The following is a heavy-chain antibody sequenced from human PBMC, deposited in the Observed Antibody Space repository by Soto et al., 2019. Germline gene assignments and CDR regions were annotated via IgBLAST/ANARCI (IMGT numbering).Heavy chain of an antibody. CDR3: ARGRNNWKTYYYGMDV. J-gene: IGHJ6*02. CDR1: GGSISSYY. V-gene: IGHV4-59*01. Sequence: PSATLSLTCTVSGGSISSYYWSWIRQPPGKGLEWIGYIYYSGSTNYNPSLKSRVTISVDTSKNQFSLKLSSVTAADTAVYYCARGRNNWKTYYYGMDVWGQGTTVTVSS. CDR2: IYYSGST. D-gene: IGHD1-20*01.